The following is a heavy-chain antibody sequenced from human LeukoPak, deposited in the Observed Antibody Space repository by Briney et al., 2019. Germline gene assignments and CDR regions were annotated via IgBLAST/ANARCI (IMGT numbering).Heavy chain of an antibody. J-gene: IGHJ3*02. CDR1: GYTFTGYY. CDR2: INPNSGGT. V-gene: IGHV1-2*02. Sequence: ASVKISCKASGYTFTGYYMHWVRQAPGQGLEWMGWINPNSGGTNYAQKFRGRVTMTRDTSTSTVYMELSSPKSDDTAVYYCARGDHVRIYAETSFDIWGQGTMVSVSS. D-gene: IGHD5/OR15-5a*01. CDR3: ARGDHVRIYAETSFDI.